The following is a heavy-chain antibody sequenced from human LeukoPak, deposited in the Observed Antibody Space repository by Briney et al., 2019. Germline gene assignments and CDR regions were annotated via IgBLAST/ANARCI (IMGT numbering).Heavy chain of an antibody. CDR1: GGSISSYY. D-gene: IGHD6-25*01. Sequence: SETLSLTCNVSGGSISSYYWSWIRQPAGKGLEWIGRINTSVTSNYNPSLRSRVTMSVDTSKNQFSLNLTSVTAADTAVYYCAREGGGPRRLDPWVQGTLVTVSS. V-gene: IGHV4-4*07. J-gene: IGHJ5*02. CDR2: INTSVTS. CDR3: AREGGGPRRLDP.